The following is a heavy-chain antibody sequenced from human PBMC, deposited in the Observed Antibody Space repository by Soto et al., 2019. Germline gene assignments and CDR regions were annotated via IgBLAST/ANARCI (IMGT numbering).Heavy chain of an antibody. J-gene: IGHJ6*02. Sequence: GGSLRLSCAASGFTFSNAWMNWVRQAPGKGLEWVGRIKSKTDGGTTDYAAPVKGRFTISRDDSNNTLYLQMNSLKNADTAVYYCTSDSGSSSNGYYYYGMDVWGQGTTVTVSS. CDR3: TSDSGSSSNGYYYYGMDV. V-gene: IGHV3-15*07. D-gene: IGHD1-26*01. CDR1: GFTFSNAW. CDR2: IKSKTDGGTT.